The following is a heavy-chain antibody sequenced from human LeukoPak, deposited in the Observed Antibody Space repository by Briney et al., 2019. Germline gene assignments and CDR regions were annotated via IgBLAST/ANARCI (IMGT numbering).Heavy chain of an antibody. CDR2: ISSSSSYI. D-gene: IGHD3-10*01. V-gene: IGHV3-21*01. CDR3: ARDNLWFRELYYFDY. Sequence: GGSLRLSCAASGFTFSSYSMNWVRQAPGKGLEWVSSISSSSSYIYYADPVKGRFTISRDNAKNSLYLQMNSLRAEDTAVYYCARDNLWFRELYYFDYWGQGTLVTVSS. J-gene: IGHJ4*02. CDR1: GFTFSSYS.